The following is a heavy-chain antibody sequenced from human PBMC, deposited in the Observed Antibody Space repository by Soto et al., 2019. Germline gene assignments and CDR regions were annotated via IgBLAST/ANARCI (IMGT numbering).Heavy chain of an antibody. D-gene: IGHD3-10*01. V-gene: IGHV1-69*01. J-gene: IGHJ3*02. CDR2: IIPIFGTT. Sequence: QVQLVQSGTEVKKPGSSVKVSCKASGGTFSSYAISWVRQAPGQGLEWMGGIIPIFGTTNYAQRFQGRVSITADEYTSTTYMELSSLRSEDTAVYYCAGSYKYGSGTFDAFDIWGQGTLVTVSS. CDR3: AGSYKYGSGTFDAFDI. CDR1: GGTFSSYA.